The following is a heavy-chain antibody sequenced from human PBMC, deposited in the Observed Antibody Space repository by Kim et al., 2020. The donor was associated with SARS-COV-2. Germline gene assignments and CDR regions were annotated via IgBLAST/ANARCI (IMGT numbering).Heavy chain of an antibody. CDR1: GGTFSSYA. D-gene: IGHD1-7*01. V-gene: IGHV1-69*13. Sequence: SVKVSCKASGGTFSSYAISWVRQAPGQELEWMGGIIPIFGTANYAQKFQGRVTITADESTSTAYMELSSLRSEDMAVYYCARVGNITGTIYGHFDYWGQGTLVTVSS. CDR3: ARVGNITGTIYGHFDY. J-gene: IGHJ4*02. CDR2: IIPIFGTA.